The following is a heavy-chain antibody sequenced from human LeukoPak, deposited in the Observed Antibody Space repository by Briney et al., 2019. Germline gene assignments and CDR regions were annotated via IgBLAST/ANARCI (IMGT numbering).Heavy chain of an antibody. CDR3: ARPYCSGGSCHDYFDY. Sequence: ASVKVSCKASGYTFTGYYMYWVRQAPGQGLEWMGWINPHTGGTNYAQKFQGRVTMTRDTSISTAYMELGGLTSDDTAVYYCARPYCSGGSCHDYFDYWGQGTLVTVSS. CDR2: INPHTGGT. J-gene: IGHJ4*02. D-gene: IGHD2-15*01. V-gene: IGHV1-2*02. CDR1: GYTFTGYY.